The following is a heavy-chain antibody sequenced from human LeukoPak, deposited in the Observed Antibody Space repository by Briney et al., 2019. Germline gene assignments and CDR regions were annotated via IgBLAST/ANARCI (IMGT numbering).Heavy chain of an antibody. J-gene: IGHJ4*02. CDR1: GLTVSKNY. V-gene: IGHV3-66*02. CDR2: IYSGGST. Sequence: GGSLRLSCAASGLTVSKNYMSWVRQAPGKGLESVSVIYSGGSTYYADSVRGRFTISRDNAKNSLYLQMNSLRAEDTAVYYCAKVRALQLWLFDYWGQGTLVTVSS. CDR3: AKVRALQLWLFDY. D-gene: IGHD5-18*01.